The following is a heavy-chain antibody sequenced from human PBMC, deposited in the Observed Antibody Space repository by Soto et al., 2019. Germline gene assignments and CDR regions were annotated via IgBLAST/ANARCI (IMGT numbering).Heavy chain of an antibody. V-gene: IGHV1-69*02. J-gene: IGHJ4*02. D-gene: IGHD3-10*01. CDR1: GDTFNFYS. Sequence: QVQLVQSGAEVKRPGSSVKVSCKASGDTFNFYSINWVRQAPGVGLEWVGRVNPILSMSNYAQRFQGRVTMPADKSTSTAYMELRSLRSEDTAIYYCASSYGSGYRAVDYWGQGALVTVSS. CDR3: ASSYGSGYRAVDY. CDR2: VNPILSMS.